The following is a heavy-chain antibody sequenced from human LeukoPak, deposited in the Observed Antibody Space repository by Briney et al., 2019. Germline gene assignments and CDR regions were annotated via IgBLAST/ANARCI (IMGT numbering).Heavy chain of an antibody. Sequence: PSETLSLTCTVSGGSIGWDYWSWIRQSAGKGLEWIGRIYKSGSTNYDPSFRSRVTMSVDTSKNQFSLNVTSVTAADTAVYYCAREEYFQDSNGYSYYFHSWGQGSLVTVSS. J-gene: IGHJ4*02. V-gene: IGHV4-4*07. D-gene: IGHD3-22*01. CDR3: AREEYFQDSNGYSYYFHS. CDR2: IYKSGST. CDR1: GGSIGWDY.